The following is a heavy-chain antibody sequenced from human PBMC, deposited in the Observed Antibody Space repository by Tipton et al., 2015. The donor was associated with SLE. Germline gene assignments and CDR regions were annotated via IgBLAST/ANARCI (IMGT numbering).Heavy chain of an antibody. J-gene: IGHJ5*02. CDR3: ARGELIEGFDP. Sequence: TLSLTCTVSGGSISDSSHYWVWIRQSPGKGLEGVGSIYHDWSTYYNVALNSRATISIDASKNQFSLSLRSVTAADTAVYFCARGELIEGFDPWGQGTLVTVAA. CDR1: GGSISDSSHY. CDR2: IYHDWST. D-gene: IGHD3-22*01. V-gene: IGHV4-39*07.